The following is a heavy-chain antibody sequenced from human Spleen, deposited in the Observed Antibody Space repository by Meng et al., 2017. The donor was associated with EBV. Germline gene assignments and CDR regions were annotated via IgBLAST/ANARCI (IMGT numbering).Heavy chain of an antibody. Sequence: PGLVNPGQTLCRACVVSGGSRTSTNWWSWRRQPPGKGLEWIGETYHGGNTNYNTSLQSRVIISVDKSKSQFSLQLTSVTAADTALYYCASHLLTPGTRGFDHWGPGILVTVSS. D-gene: IGHD6-13*01. CDR3: ASHLLTPGTRGFDH. CDR1: GGSRTSTNW. CDR2: TYHGGNT. V-gene: IGHV4-4*02. J-gene: IGHJ4*02.